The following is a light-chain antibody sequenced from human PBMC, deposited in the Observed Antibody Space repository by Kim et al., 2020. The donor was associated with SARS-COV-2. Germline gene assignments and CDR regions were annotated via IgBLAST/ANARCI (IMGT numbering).Light chain of an antibody. J-gene: IGKJ1*01. Sequence: EIVMTQSPATLSVSPGDRATLSCRASQSIDTNLAWYQQKPGQAPRLVIYGASTRATGIPARFSGSGSGTEFTLTISSLRSEDFAVYFCQQANNWPQTFGQGTKVDIK. CDR1: QSIDTN. CDR3: QQANNWPQT. V-gene: IGKV3-15*01. CDR2: GAS.